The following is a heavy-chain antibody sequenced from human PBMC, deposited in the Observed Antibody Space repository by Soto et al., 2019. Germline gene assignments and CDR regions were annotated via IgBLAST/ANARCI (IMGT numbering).Heavy chain of an antibody. D-gene: IGHD1-20*01. Sequence: WGSLRLSCAASGFTFSSYAMSWVRQAPGKGLEWVSAISGSGGSTYYADSVKGRFTISRDNSKNKLYLQMNSLRAEDTAVYYCAKDRITANWCDPWGQGSLVTVSS. CDR1: GFTFSSYA. V-gene: IGHV3-23*01. J-gene: IGHJ5*02. CDR2: ISGSGGST. CDR3: AKDRITANWCDP.